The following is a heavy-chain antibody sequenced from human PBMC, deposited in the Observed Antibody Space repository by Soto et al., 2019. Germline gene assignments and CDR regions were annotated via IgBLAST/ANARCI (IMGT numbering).Heavy chain of an antibody. Sequence: GGSLRLSCAASAFIFDDYAMHWVRQVPGKGLEWVSGIGWNRINIYYADSVKGRFTISRDNSKNTLYLQMNSLRAEDTAVYYCARRGYGSRWPNVYMDVWGKGTTVTVSS. CDR1: AFIFDDYA. V-gene: IGHV3-9*01. D-gene: IGHD6-13*01. CDR3: ARRGYGSRWPNVYMDV. J-gene: IGHJ6*03. CDR2: IGWNRINI.